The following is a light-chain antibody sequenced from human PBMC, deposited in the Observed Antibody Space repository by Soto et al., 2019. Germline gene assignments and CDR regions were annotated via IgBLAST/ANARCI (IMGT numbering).Light chain of an antibody. CDR3: QQSDSTPT. Sequence: DILRNQSQSSVCESVGARVTITFRASQGISSWLAWFQQKPGKAPKLLIYAASSLQSGVPSRFSGSGSGTDFTLTISSLQPEDIATYYCQQSDSTPTFGQGARLEIK. CDR2: AAS. CDR1: QGISSW. J-gene: IGKJ5*01. V-gene: IGKV1-12*01.